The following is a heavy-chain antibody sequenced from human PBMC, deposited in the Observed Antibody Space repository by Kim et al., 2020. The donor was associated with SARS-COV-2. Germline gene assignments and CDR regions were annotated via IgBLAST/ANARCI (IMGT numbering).Heavy chain of an antibody. J-gene: IGHJ4*02. Sequence: TNSTPSLKSRVTISVDTSKNQFSLKLSSVTAADTAVYYCARDLGVVGLDYWGQGTLVTVSS. CDR2: T. D-gene: IGHD2-15*01. V-gene: IGHV4-59*01. CDR3: ARDLGVVGLDY.